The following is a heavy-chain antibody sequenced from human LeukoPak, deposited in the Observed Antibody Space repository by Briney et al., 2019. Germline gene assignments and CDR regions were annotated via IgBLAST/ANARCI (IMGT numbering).Heavy chain of an antibody. CDR2: ISHTEGT. Sequence: SETLSLTCGVFGVSINDYYWSWIRQSPGKGLEWIGEISHTEGTRYNPSLESRVTMSAGTSENQLSLKLIFVTAADTAVYYCARIRCGHSGSVCYNHWGLGTLVTDSS. V-gene: IGHV4-34*01. J-gene: IGHJ1*01. D-gene: IGHD3-9*01. CDR1: GVSINDYY. CDR3: ARIRCGHSGSVCYNH.